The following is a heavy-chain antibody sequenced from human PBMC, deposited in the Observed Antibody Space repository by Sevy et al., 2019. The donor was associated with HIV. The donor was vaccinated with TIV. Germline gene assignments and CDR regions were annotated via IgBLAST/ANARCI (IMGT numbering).Heavy chain of an antibody. Sequence: GGSLRLSCAASGFTFSSYSMNWVRQAPGKGLEWVSSISSSSSYIYYADSVKGRFTISRDNAKNSLYLQMNSLRAEDTAGYYCAGGPDYDYIWGSYRYILYWGQGTLVTVSS. CDR2: ISSSSSYI. CDR3: AGGPDYDYIWGSYRYILY. CDR1: GFTFSSYS. V-gene: IGHV3-21*01. D-gene: IGHD3-16*02. J-gene: IGHJ4*02.